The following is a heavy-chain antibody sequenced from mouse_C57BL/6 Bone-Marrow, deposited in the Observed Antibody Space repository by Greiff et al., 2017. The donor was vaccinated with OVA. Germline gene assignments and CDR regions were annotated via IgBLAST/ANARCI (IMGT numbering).Heavy chain of an antibody. Sequence: EVKLMESGGGLVQPKGSLKLSCAASGFSFNTYAMNWVRQAPGKGLEWVARIRSKSNNYATYYADSVKDRFTISRDDSESMLYLQMNNLKTEDTAMYYCVRRIYYYGSSYDYYAMDYWGQGTSVTVSS. CDR2: IRSKSNNYAT. CDR3: VRRIYYYGSSYDYYAMDY. CDR1: GFSFNTYA. D-gene: IGHD1-1*01. V-gene: IGHV10-1*01. J-gene: IGHJ4*01.